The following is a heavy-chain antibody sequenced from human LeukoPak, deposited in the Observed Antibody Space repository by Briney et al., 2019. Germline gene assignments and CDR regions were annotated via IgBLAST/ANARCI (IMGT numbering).Heavy chain of an antibody. CDR3: ARSPDDYYFDY. CDR1: EYAFTSYY. J-gene: IGHJ4*02. CDR2: INPSGGST. D-gene: IGHD1-1*01. Sequence: ASVKVSCKASEYAFTSYYMHWVRQAPGQGLEWMGIINPSGGSTSYAQKFQGRVTMTRDMSTSTVYMELSSLRSEDTAVYYCARSPDDYYFDYWGQGTLVTVSS. V-gene: IGHV1-46*01.